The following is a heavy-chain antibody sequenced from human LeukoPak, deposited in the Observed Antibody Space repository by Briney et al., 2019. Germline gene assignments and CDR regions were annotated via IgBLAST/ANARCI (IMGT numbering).Heavy chain of an antibody. CDR3: ARDRFGMSATGSDFDY. CDR2: IHHSGST. V-gene: IGHV4-38-2*02. D-gene: IGHD3-10*01. Sequence: KPSETLSLTCSVSGFSISSGYYWGWVRQTPGKGLEWIGSIHHSGSTYYNPTLKSRVTISLDTFKTQFSLTLSSVTAAETAVYYCARDRFGMSATGSDFDYWGQGILVTVSS. J-gene: IGHJ4*02. CDR1: GFSISSGYY.